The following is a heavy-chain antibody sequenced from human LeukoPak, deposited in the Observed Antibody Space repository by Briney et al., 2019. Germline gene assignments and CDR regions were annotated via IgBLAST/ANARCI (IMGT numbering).Heavy chain of an antibody. Sequence: PSETLSLTCTVSGYSISSGYYWGWIRQPPGKGLEWIGSGSTYYNPSLKSRVTISVDTSKNQFSLKLSSVTAADTAVYYCARVATREPAYYFDYWGQGTLVTVSS. D-gene: IGHD1-26*01. CDR2: SGST. CDR1: GYSISSGYY. V-gene: IGHV4-38-2*02. J-gene: IGHJ4*02. CDR3: ARVATREPAYYFDY.